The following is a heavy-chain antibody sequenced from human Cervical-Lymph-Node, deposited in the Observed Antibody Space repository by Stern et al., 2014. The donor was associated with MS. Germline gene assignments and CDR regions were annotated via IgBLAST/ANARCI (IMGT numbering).Heavy chain of an antibody. CDR2: IYWDDAQ. CDR3: GHSGTKWLDFLDY. D-gene: IGHD3-22*01. Sequence: QITLKESGPTLVKPAQTLTLTCTFSGFSLNARGEGVGWIRQPPGKALEWLALIYWDDAQCYSPSLNSRLTITKDTSKNQVVLTMTNVDPVDTATYYCGHSGTKWLDFLDYWGQGMLVSVSS. CDR1: GFSLNARGEG. V-gene: IGHV2-5*02. J-gene: IGHJ4*02.